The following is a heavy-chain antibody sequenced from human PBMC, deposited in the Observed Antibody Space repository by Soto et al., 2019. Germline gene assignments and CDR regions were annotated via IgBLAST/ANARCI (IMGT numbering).Heavy chain of an antibody. CDR1: GDSISSADYY. J-gene: IGHJ6*02. D-gene: IGHD1-1*01. CDR3: ARDLWVEPELYYYGMDV. Sequence: SETLSLTCAVSGDSISSADYYWSWIRQTPGKGLEWIGHIFYSGTTYYNPSLKSRLTISVDTSKNHFSLRLTSVTAADTAVYYCARDLWVEPELYYYGMDVWGQGTTVTVSS. CDR2: IFYSGTT. V-gene: IGHV4-30-4*01.